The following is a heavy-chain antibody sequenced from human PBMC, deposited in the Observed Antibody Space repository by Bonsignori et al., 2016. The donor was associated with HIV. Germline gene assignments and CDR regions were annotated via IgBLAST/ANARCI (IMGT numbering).Heavy chain of an antibody. V-gene: IGHV1-69*10. Sequence: WVRQAPGQGLEWMGGIIPILGIANYAQKFQGRVTITADESTSTAYMELSSLGSEDTAVYYCAGAPLKSSGYLGPADYWGQGTLVTVSS. CDR3: AGAPLKSSGYLGPADY. D-gene: IGHD3-22*01. CDR2: IIPILGIA. J-gene: IGHJ4*02.